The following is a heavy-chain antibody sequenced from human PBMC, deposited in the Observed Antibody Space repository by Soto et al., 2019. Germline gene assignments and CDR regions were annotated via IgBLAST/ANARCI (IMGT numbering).Heavy chain of an antibody. J-gene: IGHJ5*02. CDR3: AKDRSEVAVRWFHX. V-gene: IGHV3-30*18. Sequence: PGGSLRLSCAASGFTFSSYGMHWVRQAPGKGQEWVSVISNGGGDKYHADSVKGRFTISRDNSKNTLYLQMNSLRAEDTAVYYCAKDRSEVAVRWFHXWGQVTLVTVSX. CDR1: GFTFSSYG. D-gene: IGHD3-22*01. CDR2: ISNGGGDK.